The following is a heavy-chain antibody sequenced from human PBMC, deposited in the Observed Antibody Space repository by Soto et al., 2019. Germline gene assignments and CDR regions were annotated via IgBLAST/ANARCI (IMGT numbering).Heavy chain of an antibody. CDR1: GFTFSSYA. V-gene: IGHV3-23*01. Sequence: GGSLRLSCAASGFTFSSYAMSWVRQAPGKGLEWVSAISGSGGSTYYADSVKGRLTISRDNSKNTLYLQMNSLRAEDTAVYYCAKVIEPDSSGYDAFDIWGQGTMVTVSS. D-gene: IGHD3-22*01. CDR2: ISGSGGST. CDR3: AKVIEPDSSGYDAFDI. J-gene: IGHJ3*02.